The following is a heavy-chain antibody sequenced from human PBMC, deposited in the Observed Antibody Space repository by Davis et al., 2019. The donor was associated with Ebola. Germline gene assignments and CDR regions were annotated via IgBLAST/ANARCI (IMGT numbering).Heavy chain of an antibody. D-gene: IGHD2-2*02. CDR2: ISWDGGST. J-gene: IGHJ6*03. CDR1: GFTFDDYA. CDR3: AKAAISNYYYYMDV. Sequence: PGGSLRLSCAASGFTFDDYAMHWVRQAPGKGLEWVSLISWDGGSTYYADSVKGRFTISRDNSKNSLYLQMNSLRAEDTALYYCAKAAISNYYYYMDVWGKGTTVTVSS. V-gene: IGHV3-43D*03.